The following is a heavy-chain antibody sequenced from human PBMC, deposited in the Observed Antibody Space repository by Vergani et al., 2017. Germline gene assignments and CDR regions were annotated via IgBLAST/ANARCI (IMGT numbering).Heavy chain of an antibody. Sequence: EVQLLESGGGLVQPGGSLRLSCAASGFTFSSYAMSWVRQAPGQGLEWVSAISGSGGSTYYADSVKGRFTISRDNSKNTLYLQMNSLRAEDTAVYYCTTDLEYYDSSGYYYVNWAEYFQHWGQGTLVTVSS. V-gene: IGHV3-23*01. D-gene: IGHD3-22*01. CDR2: ISGSGGST. CDR1: GFTFSSYA. J-gene: IGHJ1*01. CDR3: TTDLEYYDSSGYYYVNWAEYFQH.